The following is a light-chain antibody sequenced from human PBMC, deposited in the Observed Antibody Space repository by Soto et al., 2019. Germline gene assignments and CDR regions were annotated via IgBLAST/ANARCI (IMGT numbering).Light chain of an antibody. Sequence: QAVVTQEPSFSVSPGGTVTLTFGLSSGSGSTGNYPSWHQQTPCQAPRTLIYSTTTRSSGVPDRFSGSILGNRAALTITGAQADDESDYYCSLYMGSGISVFGEGTKLTVL. CDR3: SLYMGSGISV. J-gene: IGLJ2*01. CDR2: STT. V-gene: IGLV8-61*01. CDR1: SGSGSTGNY.